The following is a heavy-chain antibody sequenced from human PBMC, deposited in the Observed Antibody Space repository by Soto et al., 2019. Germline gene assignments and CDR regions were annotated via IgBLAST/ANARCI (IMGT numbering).Heavy chain of an antibody. CDR1: GGSISSYY. CDR3: ARGSWVVIAANYYYYYGMDV. D-gene: IGHD2-15*01. J-gene: IGHJ6*02. Sequence: SETLSLTCTVSGGSISSYYWSWIRQPPGKGLEWIGYIYYSGSTNYNPSLKSRVTISVDTSKNQFSLKLSSVTAADTAVYYRARGSWVVIAANYYYYYGMDVWGQGTTVTVSS. CDR2: IYYSGST. V-gene: IGHV4-59*01.